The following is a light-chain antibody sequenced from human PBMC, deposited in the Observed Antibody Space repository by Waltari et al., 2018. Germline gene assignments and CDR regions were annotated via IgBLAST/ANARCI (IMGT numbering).Light chain of an antibody. J-gene: IGKJ4*01. Sequence: EIVLTQSPATLSLSPGERATLTCRASQSVNYFLTWFQQKPGQATRLLIYDASNRATDIPASCSGSGSGTDFTLTISGLEPEDFAVYYCQQRTNWPLTFGGGTKVEIK. CDR2: DAS. V-gene: IGKV3-11*01. CDR3: QQRTNWPLT. CDR1: QSVNYF.